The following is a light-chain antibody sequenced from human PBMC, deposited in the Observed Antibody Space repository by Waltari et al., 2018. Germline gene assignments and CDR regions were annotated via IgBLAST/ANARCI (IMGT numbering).Light chain of an antibody. CDR1: NIGSQR. CDR2: FND. J-gene: IGLJ3*02. CDR3: HGWESASGSNWV. V-gene: IGLV3-21*01. Sequence: SSVLTQPPSLSVAPGETARITCGGNNIGSQRVHWYQQRPGQAPVLVIYFNDDRPSGVPERFSGSNSGNTATLIISSVEAGDEADYYCHGWESASGSNWVFGGGTRLTVL.